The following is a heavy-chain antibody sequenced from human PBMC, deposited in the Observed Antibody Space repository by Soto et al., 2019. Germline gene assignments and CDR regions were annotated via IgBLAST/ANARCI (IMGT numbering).Heavy chain of an antibody. CDR2: IIPIFGTA. J-gene: IGHJ5*02. Sequence: QVQLVQSGAEVKQPGSSVKVSCKASGGTFSSYAISWVRQAPGQGLEWMGGIIPIFGTANYAQKFQGRVTITADESTSTAYMELSSLRSEDTAVYYCARGLGSMVRGVIRGTGWFDPWGQGTLVTVSS. D-gene: IGHD3-10*01. CDR3: ARGLGSMVRGVIRGTGWFDP. V-gene: IGHV1-69*01. CDR1: GGTFSSYA.